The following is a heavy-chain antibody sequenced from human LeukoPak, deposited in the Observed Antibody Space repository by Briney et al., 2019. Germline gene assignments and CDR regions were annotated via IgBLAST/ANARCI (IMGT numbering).Heavy chain of an antibody. J-gene: IGHJ4*02. V-gene: IGHV3-64D*06. CDR2: ITNNGVNT. CDR1: GFTFCSYT. D-gene: IGHD3-9*01. Sequence: HPGGSVRRSCSASGFTFCSYTIHWVRQAPGLGLEFFLSITNNGVNTHSAAPVNGRFTISRDNSTNAVYLQMSSLRAEHTAAYYCVIVRGYIDSSGSDYWGPGTLVTVSS. CDR3: VIVRGYIDSSGSDY.